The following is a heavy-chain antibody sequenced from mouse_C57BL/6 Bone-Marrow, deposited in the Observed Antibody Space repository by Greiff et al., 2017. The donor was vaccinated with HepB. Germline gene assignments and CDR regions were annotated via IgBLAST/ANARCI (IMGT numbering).Heavy chain of an antibody. Sequence: QVHVKQPGAELVKPGASVKLSCKASGYTFTSYWMHWVKQRPGQGLEWIGMIHPNSGSTNYNEKFKSKATLTVDKSSSTAYMQLSSLTSEDSAVYYCARSGSYYDYGGAWFAYWGQGTLVTVSA. D-gene: IGHD2-4*01. J-gene: IGHJ3*01. CDR3: ARSGSYYDYGGAWFAY. CDR1: GYTFTSYW. CDR2: IHPNSGST. V-gene: IGHV1-64*01.